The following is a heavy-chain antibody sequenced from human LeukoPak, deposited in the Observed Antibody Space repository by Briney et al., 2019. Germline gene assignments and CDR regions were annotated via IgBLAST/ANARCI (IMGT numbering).Heavy chain of an antibody. CDR3: ARGRCTGGSCYSNFEY. CDR2: ISSSGSTM. D-gene: IGHD2-15*01. CDR1: GFIFSTYE. Sequence: GGSLRLSCAASGFIFSTYEMNWVRQAPGKGLEWVSYISSSGSTMYYADSVKGRFTISRDSAKNSLFLQMNSLKGEDTGVYYCARGRCTGGSCYSNFEYWGQGTLVTVSS. V-gene: IGHV3-48*03. J-gene: IGHJ4*02.